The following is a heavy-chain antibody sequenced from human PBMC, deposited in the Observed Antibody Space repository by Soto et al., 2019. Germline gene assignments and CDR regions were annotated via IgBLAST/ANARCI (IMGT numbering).Heavy chain of an antibody. CDR3: ARGVITPFRGVSNPAYYYYGMNV. CDR2: INHSGST. CDR1: GGSFSGYY. J-gene: IGHJ6*02. V-gene: IGHV4-34*01. Sequence: SETLSLTCAVYGGSFSGYYWSWIRQPPGKGLEWIGEINHSGSTNYNPSLKSRVTISVDTSKNQFSLKLSSVTAAAPAVYYCARGVITPFRGVSNPAYYYYGMNVWRQRTTVIFSS. D-gene: IGHD3-10*01.